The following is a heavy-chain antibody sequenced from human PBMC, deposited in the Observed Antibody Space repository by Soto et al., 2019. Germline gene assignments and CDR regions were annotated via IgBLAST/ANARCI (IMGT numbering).Heavy chain of an antibody. J-gene: IGHJ4*02. CDR3: ARVARPYSSSSGLDY. Sequence: GGSLRLSCAASGFTFSSYAMHWVRQAPGKGLEWVAVISYDGSNKYYADSVKGRFTISRDNSKNTLYLQMNSLRAEDTAVYYCARVARPYSSSSGLDYWGQGTLVTVSS. CDR2: ISYDGSNK. D-gene: IGHD6-6*01. V-gene: IGHV3-30-3*01. CDR1: GFTFSSYA.